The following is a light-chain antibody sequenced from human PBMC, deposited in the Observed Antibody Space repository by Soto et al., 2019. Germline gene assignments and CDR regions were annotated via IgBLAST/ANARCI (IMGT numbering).Light chain of an antibody. Sequence: IQMTQTPATLSSSVGDRSTITCRASQVIDSCFAWYQEKPGKAPKLLIYAASSLQSGVPSRFSGSGSGTDFTLTISSLQPEDFATYYCQQLHDYPITFGQGTRLEI. CDR3: QQLHDYPIT. V-gene: IGKV1-9*01. CDR1: QVIDSC. J-gene: IGKJ5*01. CDR2: AAS.